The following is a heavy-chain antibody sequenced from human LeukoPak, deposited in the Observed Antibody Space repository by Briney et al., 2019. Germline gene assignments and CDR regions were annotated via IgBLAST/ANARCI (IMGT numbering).Heavy chain of an antibody. V-gene: IGHV3-7*01. CDR2: IKQDGSEK. Sequence: GGSLRLSCAASGFTFSSYWVSWVRQAPGKGLEWVANIKQDGSEKYYVDSVKGRFTISRDNAKNSLYLQMNSLRAEDTAIYYCVRAGRVATEDWGQGTLVTVFS. CDR3: VRAGRVATED. CDR1: GFTFSSYW. J-gene: IGHJ4*02. D-gene: IGHD6-13*01.